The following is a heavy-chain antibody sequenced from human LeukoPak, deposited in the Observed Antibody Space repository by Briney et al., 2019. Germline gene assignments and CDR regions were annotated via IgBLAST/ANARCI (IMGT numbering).Heavy chain of an antibody. Sequence: SQTLSLTCAISGDSVSSNSAAWNWIRQSPSRGLEWLGRTYYRSKWYNDYAVSVKSRITINPDTSKNQFSLQLNSVTPEDAAVYYCARDGGGIAARHSVSTAWFDPWGQGTLVTVSS. D-gene: IGHD6-6*01. CDR1: GDSVSSNSAA. V-gene: IGHV6-1*01. CDR3: ARDGGGIAARHSVSTAWFDP. CDR2: TYYRSKWYN. J-gene: IGHJ5*02.